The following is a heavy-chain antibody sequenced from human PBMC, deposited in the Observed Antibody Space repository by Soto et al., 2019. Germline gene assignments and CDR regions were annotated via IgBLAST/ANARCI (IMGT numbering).Heavy chain of an antibody. D-gene: IGHD6-13*01. J-gene: IGHJ6*02. Sequence: SETLSLTCTVSGGSISSGGYYWSWIRQHPGKGLEWIGYIYYSGSTYYNPSLKSRVTISVDTSKNQFSLKLSSVTAADTAVYYCARDLYSSSWYLDYGMDVWGQGTTVTVSS. CDR3: ARDLYSSSWYLDYGMDV. CDR1: GGSISSGGYY. V-gene: IGHV4-31*03. CDR2: IYYSGST.